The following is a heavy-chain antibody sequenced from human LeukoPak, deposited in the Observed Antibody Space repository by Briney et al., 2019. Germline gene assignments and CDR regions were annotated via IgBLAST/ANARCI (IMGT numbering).Heavy chain of an antibody. CDR2: ISAYNGNT. V-gene: IGHV1-18*01. D-gene: IGHD3-22*01. CDR1: GYTFTSYG. J-gene: IGHJ6*03. Sequence: ASVKVSCKAPGYTFTSYGISWVRQAPGQGLEWMGWISAYNGNTNYAQKLQGRVTMTTDTSTSTAYMELRSLRSDDTAVYYCARLGYYYDSSGDKRAAYYYYYYMDVWGKGTTVTVSS. CDR3: ARLGYYYDSSGDKRAAYYYYYYMDV.